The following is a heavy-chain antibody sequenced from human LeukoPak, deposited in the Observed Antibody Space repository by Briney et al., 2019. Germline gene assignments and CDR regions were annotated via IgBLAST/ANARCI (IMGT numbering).Heavy chain of an antibody. CDR1: GFTFSSYS. J-gene: IGHJ6*02. CDR2: ISSSGSYI. D-gene: IGHD3-10*01. Sequence: PGGSLRLSCAASGFTFSSYSMTWVRQAPGKGLEWVSFISSSGSYIYYADSVKGRFTISRGNAKNSLYLQMNSLRAEDTDVYYCARDSFGGSGSSPHPFYYYYGMDVWGQGTTVTVSS. V-gene: IGHV3-21*01. CDR3: ARDSFGGSGSSPHPFYYYYGMDV.